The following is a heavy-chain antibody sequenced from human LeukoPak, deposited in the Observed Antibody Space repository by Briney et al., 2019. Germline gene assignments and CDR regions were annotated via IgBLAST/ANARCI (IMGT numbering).Heavy chain of an antibody. V-gene: IGHV3-11*01. CDR3: ARMNYGSSGYTYYFDY. J-gene: IGHJ4*02. CDR2: ISRSGSTK. Sequence: GGSLRLSCAASGFTFSDYNMRWIRQAPGKGLEWVSSISRSGSTKYYADSVKGRFTISRDNAKNSLFLQMNSLRAEDTAVYYCARMNYGSSGYTYYFDYWGQGTLVTVSS. CDR1: GFTFSDYN. D-gene: IGHD3-22*01.